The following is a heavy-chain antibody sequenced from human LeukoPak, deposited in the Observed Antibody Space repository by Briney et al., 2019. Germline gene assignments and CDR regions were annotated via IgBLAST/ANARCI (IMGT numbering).Heavy chain of an antibody. D-gene: IGHD3-16*01. CDR2: ISWNTGRI. V-gene: IGHV3-9*01. CDR1: GFTFEDYA. CDR3: VKDRRLNSYSLDT. J-gene: IGHJ3*01. Sequence: GGSLRLSCVGSGFTFEDYAMHWVRQVPGRGLEWVSGISWNTGRIGYADSVKGRFTISRDNAKKSLYLQMSSLRPEDTAWYFCVKDRRLNSYSLDTWGQGTLVTVS.